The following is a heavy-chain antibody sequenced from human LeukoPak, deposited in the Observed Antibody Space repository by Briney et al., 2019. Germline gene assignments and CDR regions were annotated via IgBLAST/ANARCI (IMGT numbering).Heavy chain of an antibody. V-gene: IGHV3-20*04. CDR3: ATHSYYYGSGSYPHYLDY. Sequence: GGSLRLSCAASGFIFEDNGMSWVRQAPGKGLEWVSGINWNGETTGYVDSVKGRFTISRDNAKNSLYLQMNSLRVEDTALYYCATHSYYYGSGSYPHYLDYWGQGTLVTVTS. J-gene: IGHJ4*02. CDR1: GFIFEDNG. CDR2: INWNGETT. D-gene: IGHD3-10*01.